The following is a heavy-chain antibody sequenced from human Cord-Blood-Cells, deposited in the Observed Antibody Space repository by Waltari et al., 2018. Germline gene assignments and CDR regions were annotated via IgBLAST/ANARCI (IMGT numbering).Heavy chain of an antibody. D-gene: IGHD3-10*01. V-gene: IGHV4-34*01. J-gene: IGHJ3*02. Sequence: QVQLQQWGAGLLKPSETLSLTCAVYGGSFSGYYWSCISQPPGKGLEWIGEIHNSGSTNYNPSLKSQVTISVDTSNNQFSLKLSSVTAADTAVYYCARRYKILGSGSYYDAFDIWGQGTMVTVSS. CDR3: ARRYKILGSGSYYDAFDI. CDR2: IHNSGST. CDR1: GGSFSGYY.